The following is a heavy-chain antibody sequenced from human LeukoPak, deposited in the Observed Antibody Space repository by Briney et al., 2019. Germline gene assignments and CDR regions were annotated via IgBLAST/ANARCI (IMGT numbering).Heavy chain of an antibody. CDR3: ASADGNFDY. J-gene: IGHJ4*02. D-gene: IGHD6-13*01. Sequence: GGSLRLSCAASGFTFSSYSMNWVRQAPGKGLDWISYISSSSSTIYYADSVKGRFTISRDNAKNSLYLQMNGLRAEDMAVYYCASADGNFDYWGQGTLVTVSS. CDR1: GFTFSSYS. CDR2: ISSSSSTI. V-gene: IGHV3-48*01.